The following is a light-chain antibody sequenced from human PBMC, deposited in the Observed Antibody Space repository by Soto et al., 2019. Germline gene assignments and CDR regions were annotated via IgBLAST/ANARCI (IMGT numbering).Light chain of an antibody. CDR2: KAS. Sequence: SLSPFAVSLYKGDRVTITCRASQSISSWLAWYQQKPGKAPNLLIYKASHLENGVPSRFSGSGSGTEFTLTISSLQPDDFASYYCQHYDCFSEPFGQGTNVDIK. CDR1: QSISSW. CDR3: QHYDCFSEP. J-gene: IGKJ1*01. V-gene: IGKV1-5*03.